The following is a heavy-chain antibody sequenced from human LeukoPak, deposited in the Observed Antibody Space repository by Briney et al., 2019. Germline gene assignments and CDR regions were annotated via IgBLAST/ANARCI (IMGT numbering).Heavy chain of an antibody. CDR3: ARGPATIFGLNWFDP. J-gene: IGHJ5*02. CDR1: GDTFTSYD. D-gene: IGHD3-3*01. Sequence: ASVKVSCKASGDTFTSYDINWVRQATGQGLEWMGWMNPNSGNTGYAQKFQGRVTMTRNTSISTAYMELSSLRSEDTAVYYCARGPATIFGLNWFDPWGQGTLVTVSS. CDR2: MNPNSGNT. V-gene: IGHV1-8*01.